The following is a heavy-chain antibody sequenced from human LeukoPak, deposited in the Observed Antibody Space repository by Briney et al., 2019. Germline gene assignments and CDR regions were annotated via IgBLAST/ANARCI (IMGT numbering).Heavy chain of an antibody. J-gene: IGHJ4*02. CDR1: GYIFTSYY. V-gene: IGHV1-46*01. CDR3: ARAHSRSSDFDY. Sequence: ASVKVSCKASGYIFTSYYIHWVRQAPGQGLEWMGIINPEGDSTTYAQKFQGRVTMTSDTSTSTVYMELSSLRSEDTAAYYCARAHSRSSDFDYWGQGSLVTVSS. D-gene: IGHD3-22*01. CDR2: INPEGDST.